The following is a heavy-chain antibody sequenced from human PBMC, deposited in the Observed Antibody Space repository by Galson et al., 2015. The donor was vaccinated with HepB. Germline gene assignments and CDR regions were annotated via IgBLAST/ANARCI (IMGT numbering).Heavy chain of an antibody. D-gene: IGHD6-13*01. Sequence: WGWIRQSPEKGLEWIGSISSGGSSYFNPSLNSRVTISVDTSKNQFSLTLSSVTAADTAVYYCARHGYSSNWYRRDFDYWGHGTLVTVSS. CDR2: ISSGGSS. J-gene: IGHJ4*01. V-gene: IGHV4-39*01. CDR3: ARHGYSSNWYRRDFDY.